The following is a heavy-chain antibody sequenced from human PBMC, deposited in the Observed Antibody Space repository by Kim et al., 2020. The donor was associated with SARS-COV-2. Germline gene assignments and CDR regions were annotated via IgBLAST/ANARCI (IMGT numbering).Heavy chain of an antibody. J-gene: IGHJ4*02. D-gene: IGHD6-13*01. CDR2: ISYDGSNK. Sequence: GGSLRLSCAASGFTFSSYAMHWVRQAPGKGLEWVAVISYDGSNKYYADSVKGRFTISRDNSKNTLYLQMNSLRAEDTAVYYCATPVISYSTNPGGDYWGQGTLVTVSS. CDR3: ATPVISYSTNPGGDY. CDR1: GFTFSSYA. V-gene: IGHV3-30-3*01.